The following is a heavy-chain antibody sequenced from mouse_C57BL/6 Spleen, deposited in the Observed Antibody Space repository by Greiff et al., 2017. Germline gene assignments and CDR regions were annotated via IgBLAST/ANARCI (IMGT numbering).Heavy chain of an antibody. CDR1: GFTFNTYA. Sequence: DGGLVQPKGSLKLSCAAPGFTFNTYAMHWVRQAPGKGLEWVARIRSKSSNYATYYADSVKDRFTISRDDSQSMLYLQMNNLKTEDTAMYYCVRGIYYDDGDYAMDYWGQGTSVTVSS. D-gene: IGHD2-4*01. V-gene: IGHV10-3*01. J-gene: IGHJ4*01. CDR3: VRGIYYDDGDYAMDY. CDR2: IRSKSSNYAT.